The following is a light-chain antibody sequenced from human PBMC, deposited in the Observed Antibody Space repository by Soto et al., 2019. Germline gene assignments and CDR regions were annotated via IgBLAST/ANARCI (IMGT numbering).Light chain of an antibody. CDR1: QSISDT. J-gene: IGKJ1*01. V-gene: IGKV3-15*01. CDR3: QQYDNWPWT. Sequence: EIVMTQSPATLSVSPGGRATLSCRASQSISDTLAWYQQKPGQAPRLLIHGASTRATGFPARFSGSGSGTDFTLNIRSLQSEDFAVYYWQQYDNWPWTFGQGTKVEIK. CDR2: GAS.